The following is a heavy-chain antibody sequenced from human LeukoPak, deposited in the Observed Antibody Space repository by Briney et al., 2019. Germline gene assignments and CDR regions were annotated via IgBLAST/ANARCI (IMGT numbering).Heavy chain of an antibody. V-gene: IGHV4-59*10. D-gene: IGHD6-19*01. CDR3: ARTKYSRGGLDI. Sequence: PSETLSLTCAVYGGSFSGYYWSWIRQPAGKGLEWIGRIYTSGSTNYNPSLKSRVTMSVDTSKNQFSLKLSSVTAADTAVYYCARTKYSRGGLDIWGQGTMVTVSS. CDR2: IYTSGST. J-gene: IGHJ3*02. CDR1: GGSFSGYY.